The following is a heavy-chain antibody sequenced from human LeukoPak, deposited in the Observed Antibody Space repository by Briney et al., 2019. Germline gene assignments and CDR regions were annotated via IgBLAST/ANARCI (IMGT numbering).Heavy chain of an antibody. Sequence: GASVKVSCKASGYTFTSYYMHWVRQATGQGLEWMGWMNPNSGNTGYAQKFQGRVTITRNTSISTAYMELSSLRSEDAAVYYCARGGYSGSYTDFDYWGQGTLVTVSS. CDR2: MNPNSGNT. CDR1: GYTFTSYY. D-gene: IGHD1-26*01. CDR3: ARGGYSGSYTDFDY. V-gene: IGHV1-8*03. J-gene: IGHJ4*02.